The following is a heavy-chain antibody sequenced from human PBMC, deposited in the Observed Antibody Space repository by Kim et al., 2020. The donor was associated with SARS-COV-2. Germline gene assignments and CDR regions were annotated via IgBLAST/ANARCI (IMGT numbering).Heavy chain of an antibody. CDR2: ISYDGSNK. CDR1: GFTFSSYA. CDR3: ATERSYGSGSRPGSYFDY. D-gene: IGHD3-10*01. Sequence: GGSLRLSCAASGFTFSSYAMHWVRQAPGKGLEWVAVISYDGSNKYYADSVKGRFTISRDNSKNTLYLQMNSLRAEDTAVYYCATERSYGSGSRPGSYFDYWGQGTLVTVSS. J-gene: IGHJ4*02. V-gene: IGHV3-30-3*01.